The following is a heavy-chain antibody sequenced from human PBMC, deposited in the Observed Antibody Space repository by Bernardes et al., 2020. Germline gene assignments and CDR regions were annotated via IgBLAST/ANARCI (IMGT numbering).Heavy chain of an antibody. D-gene: IGHD4-17*01. J-gene: IGHJ6*04. V-gene: IGHV1-8*01. CDR3: ARYGDYHYQYYYYYGMDV. Sequence: ASVKVSCKASGYTFTSYDINWVRQATGQGLEWMGWMNPNSGNTGYAQKFQGRVTMTRNTSISTAYMELSSLRSEDTAVYYCARYGDYHYQYYYYYGMDVWGKGTTVTVSS. CDR1: GYTFTSYD. CDR2: MNPNSGNT.